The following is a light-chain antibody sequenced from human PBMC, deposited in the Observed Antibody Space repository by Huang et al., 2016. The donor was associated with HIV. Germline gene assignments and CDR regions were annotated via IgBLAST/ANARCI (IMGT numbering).Light chain of an antibody. CDR2: GAS. CDR1: QSINSN. Sequence: EIVMTQSPATLSVSPGERATLSCRASQSINSNLAWYQQKPGQAPRLLIYGASTRATGIPARFSGSGSGTKFTLSISSLQSEDFAVYYCQQYNNLPPEYTFGQGTKLEIK. V-gene: IGKV3-15*01. J-gene: IGKJ2*01. CDR3: QQYNNLPPEYT.